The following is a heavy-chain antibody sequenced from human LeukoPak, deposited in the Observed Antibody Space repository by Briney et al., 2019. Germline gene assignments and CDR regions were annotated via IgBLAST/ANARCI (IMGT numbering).Heavy chain of an antibody. Sequence: PSETLSLTCTVSGGSISSGDYYWSWIRRPPGKGLEWIAYMYYSGSTYYNPSLKSRVTMSADTSKNQLPLKLSSVTAADTAVYYCARPYYYDSRIDPWGQGILVTVSS. CDR2: MYYSGST. D-gene: IGHD3-22*01. CDR1: GGSISSGDYY. V-gene: IGHV4-30-4*01. CDR3: ARPYYYDSRIDP. J-gene: IGHJ5*02.